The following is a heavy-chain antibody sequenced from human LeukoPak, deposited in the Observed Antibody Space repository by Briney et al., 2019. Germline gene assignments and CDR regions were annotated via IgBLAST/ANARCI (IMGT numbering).Heavy chain of an antibody. D-gene: IGHD2-2*01. V-gene: IGHV4-59*01. Sequence: PSETPSLTCTVSGGSISSYYWSWIRQPPGKGLEWIGYIYYSGSTNYNPSLKSRVTISVDTSKNQFSLKLSSVTAADTAVYYCAREGGCSSTSCYPDYWGQGTLVTVSS. CDR2: IYYSGST. J-gene: IGHJ4*02. CDR1: GGSISSYY. CDR3: AREGGCSSTSCYPDY.